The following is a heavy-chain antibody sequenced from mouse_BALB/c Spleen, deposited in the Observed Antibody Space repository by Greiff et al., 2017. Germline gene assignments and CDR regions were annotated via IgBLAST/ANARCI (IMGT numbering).Heavy chain of an antibody. Sequence: EVQLVESGGGLVQPGGSLKLSCAASGFTFSSYTMSWVRQTPEKRLEWVAYISNGGGSTYYPDTVKGRFTISRDNAKNTLYLQMSSLKSEDTAMYYCARRDNYRYTWFAYWGQGTLVTVSA. CDR2: ISNGGGST. CDR1: GFTFSSYT. V-gene: IGHV5-12-2*01. D-gene: IGHD2-14*01. J-gene: IGHJ3*01. CDR3: ARRDNYRYTWFAY.